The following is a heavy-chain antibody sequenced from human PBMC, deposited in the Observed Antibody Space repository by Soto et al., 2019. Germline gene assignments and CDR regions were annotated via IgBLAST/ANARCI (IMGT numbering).Heavy chain of an antibody. CDR2: VYYSGSV. CDR1: GDSINIDYYD. CDR3: AREDDGGDRDYYGLDV. J-gene: IGHJ6*02. Sequence: SETLSLTCTASGDSINIDYYDWTWIRQPPGKGLEWIGYVYYSGSVLYNPSLKNRLNISVDTSKNQFSLRLTSVTAADTAVYFCAREDDGGDRDYYGLDVWGQGTTVPVSS. V-gene: IGHV4-30-4*08. D-gene: IGHD2-21*02.